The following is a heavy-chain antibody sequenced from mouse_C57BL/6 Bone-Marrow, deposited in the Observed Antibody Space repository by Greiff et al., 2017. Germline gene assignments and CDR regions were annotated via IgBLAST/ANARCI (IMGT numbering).Heavy chain of an antibody. CDR2: ISDGGSYT. Sequence: EVKVVESGGGLVKPGGSLKLSCAASGFTFSSYAMSWVRQTPEKRLEWVATISDGGSYTYYPDNVKGRFTISRDNAKNNLYLQMSHLKSEDTAMYYWARDQDYYGLYWYFDVWGTGTTVTVSS. D-gene: IGHD1-1*01. CDR1: GFTFSSYA. V-gene: IGHV5-4*01. J-gene: IGHJ1*03. CDR3: ARDQDYYGLYWYFDV.